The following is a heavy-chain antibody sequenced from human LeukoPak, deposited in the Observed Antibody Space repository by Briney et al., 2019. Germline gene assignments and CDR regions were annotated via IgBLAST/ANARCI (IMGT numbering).Heavy chain of an antibody. V-gene: IGHV3-23*01. CDR2: ISGSGGST. J-gene: IGHJ4*02. CDR1: GFTFSRYA. Sequence: GGSLRLSCAASGFTFSRYAMSWVRQAPGKGLEWVSAISGSGGSTYYADSVKGRFTIPRDNSKNTLYLQMNSLRAEDTAVYYCAKDHSRVRGVINYFDYWGQGTLVTVSS. CDR3: AKDHSRVRGVINYFDY. D-gene: IGHD3-10*01.